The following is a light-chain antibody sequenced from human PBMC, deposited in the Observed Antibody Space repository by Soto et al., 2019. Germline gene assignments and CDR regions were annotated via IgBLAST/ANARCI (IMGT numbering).Light chain of an antibody. J-gene: IGLJ1*01. V-gene: IGLV1-40*01. CDR1: SSNIGAGYE. CDR3: QSYDSSLSGCV. Sequence: QPVLTQPPSVSEAPGQRVTISCTGSSSNIGAGYEAHWYQQVPGTAPKLLIYENNNRPSGVPDRFSGSKSGTSASLAITGLQAEDEAEYYCQSYDSSLSGCVFGTGTKLTVL. CDR2: ENN.